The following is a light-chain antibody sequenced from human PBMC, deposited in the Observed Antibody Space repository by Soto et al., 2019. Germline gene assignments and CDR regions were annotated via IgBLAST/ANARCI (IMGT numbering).Light chain of an antibody. CDR3: QQYNSYSPWT. J-gene: IGKJ1*01. CDR1: QSISSY. Sequence: AIQLTQSPSSLSASVGDRVTITCRASQSISSYLNWYQQKPGKAPKLLIYAASSLESGVPSRFSGSGSGTEFTLTISSLQPDDFATYYCQQYNSYSPWTFGQGTKVDIK. CDR2: AAS. V-gene: IGKV1-13*02.